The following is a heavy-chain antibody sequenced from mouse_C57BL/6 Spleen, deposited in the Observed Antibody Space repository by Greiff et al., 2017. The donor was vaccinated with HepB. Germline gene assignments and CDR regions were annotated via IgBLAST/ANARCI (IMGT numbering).Heavy chain of an antibody. Sequence: VKLQESGPELVKPGASVKIPCKASGYAFSSSWMNWVKQRPGKGLEWIGRIYPGDGDTNYNGKFKGKATLTADKSSSTAYMQLSSLTSEDSAVYFCVDSSGSFAYWGQGTLVTVSA. J-gene: IGHJ3*01. CDR3: VDSSGSFAY. D-gene: IGHD3-2*02. V-gene: IGHV1-82*01. CDR2: IYPGDGDT. CDR1: GYAFSSSW.